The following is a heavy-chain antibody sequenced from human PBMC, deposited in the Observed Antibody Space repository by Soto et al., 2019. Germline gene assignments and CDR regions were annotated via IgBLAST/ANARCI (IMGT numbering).Heavy chain of an antibody. V-gene: IGHV3-23*01. CDR2: ISGSGGST. J-gene: IGHJ6*02. CDR1: GFTFSSYA. CDR3: ARDRFELIAARIWHYGMDV. D-gene: IGHD6-6*01. Sequence: GGSLRLSCAASGFTFSSYAMSWVRQAPGKGLEWVSAISGSGGSTYYADSVKGRFTISRDNSKNTLYLQMNSLRAEDTAVYYCARDRFELIAARIWHYGMDVWGQGTTVTVSS.